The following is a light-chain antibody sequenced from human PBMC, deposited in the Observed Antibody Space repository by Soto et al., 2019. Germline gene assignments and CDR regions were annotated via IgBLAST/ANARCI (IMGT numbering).Light chain of an antibody. CDR1: SRDVGGYNY. V-gene: IGLV2-14*01. J-gene: IGLJ1*01. Sequence: QSVLTQPASVSGSPGQSITISCTGTSRDVGGYNYVSWYQQNPGKAPKLMIYDVSNRPSGVSNRFSGSKSGNTASLTISGLQAEDEADYYCSSYTSSTTLPYAFGTATKLTVL. CDR3: SSYTSSTTLPYA. CDR2: DVS.